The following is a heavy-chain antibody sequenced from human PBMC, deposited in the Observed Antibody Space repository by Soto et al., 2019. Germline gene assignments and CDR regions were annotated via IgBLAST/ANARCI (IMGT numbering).Heavy chain of an antibody. J-gene: IGHJ6*02. CDR3: ARDFSSPLIFPDYYYYYGMDV. Sequence: EVQLVESGGGLVQPGGSLRLSCAASGFTFSSYSMNWVRQAPGKGLEWVSYISSSSSTIYYADSVKGRFTNSRDNAKNSLYLQMNSLRHEDTAVYYCARDFSSPLIFPDYYYYYGMDVWGQGTTVTVSS. D-gene: IGHD6-6*01. CDR1: GFTFSSYS. V-gene: IGHV3-48*02. CDR2: ISSSSSTI.